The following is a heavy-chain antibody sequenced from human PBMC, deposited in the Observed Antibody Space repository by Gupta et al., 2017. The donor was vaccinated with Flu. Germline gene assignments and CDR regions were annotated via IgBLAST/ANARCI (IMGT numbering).Heavy chain of an antibody. J-gene: IGHJ4*02. CDR3: AALGATLDY. D-gene: IGHD1-26*01. V-gene: IGHV3-7*01. Sequence: EVHLVESGGGLVQTGGSLRLYCVASGFTFSRFWISWVRQAPGKGLEWVANMKPDGGERYYVDSVKGRFTISRDNAKNSLYLQMNSLRADDTAVYYCAALGATLDYWGRGTLVTVSS. CDR2: MKPDGGER. CDR1: GFTFSRFW.